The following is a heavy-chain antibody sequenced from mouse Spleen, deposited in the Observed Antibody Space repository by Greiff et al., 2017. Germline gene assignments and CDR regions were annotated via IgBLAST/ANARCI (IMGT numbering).Heavy chain of an antibody. J-gene: IGHJ3*01. D-gene: IGHD2-14*01. CDR1: GFSLTSYE. Sequence: VMLVESEPGLVAPSQSLFITCTVSGFSLTSYEINWVRQPPGKGLEWLGVIWTGGSTNYNSALISRLSISKENSKSLVFLKMNSLQTDDTAIYYCVSGVYYRYGPFAYWGQGTLVTVSA. V-gene: IGHV2S3*01. CDR3: VSGVYYRYGPFAY. CDR2: IWTGGST.